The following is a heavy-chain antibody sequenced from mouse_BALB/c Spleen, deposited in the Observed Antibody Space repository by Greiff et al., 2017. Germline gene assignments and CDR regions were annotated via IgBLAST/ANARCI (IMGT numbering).Heavy chain of an antibody. CDR3: AREEENYGSSYGFAY. Sequence: EVNLVESGGGLVKPGGSLKLSCAASGFTFSSYAMSWVRQTPEKRLEWVASISSGGSTYYPDSVKGRFTISRDNARNILYLQMSSLRSEDTAMYYCAREEENYGSSYGFAYWGQGTLVTVSA. J-gene: IGHJ3*01. CDR2: ISSGGST. CDR1: GFTFSSYA. D-gene: IGHD1-1*01. V-gene: IGHV5-6-5*01.